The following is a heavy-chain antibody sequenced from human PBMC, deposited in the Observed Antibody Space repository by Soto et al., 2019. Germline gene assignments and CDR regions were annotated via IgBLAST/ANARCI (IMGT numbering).Heavy chain of an antibody. CDR1: GFNVMSYW. CDR2: VKEDGSEL. CDR3: ARDIGFDYVN. J-gene: IGHJ4*02. Sequence: GGSLRLSCAVSGFNVMSYWMSWVRQAPGKGLEWVASVKEDGSELYYLHSVRGRFSMTRDSAGNALHLTMNYLSAEDTGVYFCARDIGFDYVNWGQGIPVTVSS. D-gene: IGHD3-16*01. V-gene: IGHV3-7*01.